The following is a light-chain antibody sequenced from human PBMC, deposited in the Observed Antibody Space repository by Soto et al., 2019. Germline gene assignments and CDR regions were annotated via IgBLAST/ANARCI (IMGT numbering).Light chain of an antibody. CDR1: QSISSW. J-gene: IGKJ1*01. V-gene: IGKV1-5*03. CDR3: QQYNAYPWT. Sequence: DIQMTQSPSTLSSSVRERFTITCRASQSISSWLAWYQQKPGKAPKLLIYKASTLESGVPSNFSGSGSGTEFSLTISSLQPEDFATYYCQQYNAYPWTFGQGTKVDIK. CDR2: KAS.